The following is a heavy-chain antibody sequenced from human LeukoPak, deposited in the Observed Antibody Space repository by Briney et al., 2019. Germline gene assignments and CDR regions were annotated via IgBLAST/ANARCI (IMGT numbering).Heavy chain of an antibody. CDR1: GFTLSSFW. Sequence: PGESLTLSCSASGFTLSSFWMCWLGQAPGKGLEGVANMKYDGSENYYVDSVKGRFTIATDNATNFLYLQMNSLRAEAAAVYYFARDIEAAGLFLDYWGQGTLVTVSS. CDR2: MKYDGSEN. D-gene: IGHD6-13*01. J-gene: IGHJ4*02. CDR3: ARDIEAAGLFLDY. V-gene: IGHV3-7*01.